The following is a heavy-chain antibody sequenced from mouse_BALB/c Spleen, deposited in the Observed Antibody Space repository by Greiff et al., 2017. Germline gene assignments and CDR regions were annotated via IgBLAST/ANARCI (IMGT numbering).Heavy chain of an antibody. Sequence: VQLQESGAELAKPGASVKMSCKASGYTFTSYWMHWVKQRPGQGLEWIGYINPSTGYTEYNQKFKDKATLTADKSSSTAYMQLSSLTSEDSAVYYCARSLTGPYFDYWGQGTTLTVSA. CDR1: GYTFTSYW. CDR2: INPSTGYT. CDR3: ARSLTGPYFDY. D-gene: IGHD4-1*01. J-gene: IGHJ2*01. V-gene: IGHV1-7*01.